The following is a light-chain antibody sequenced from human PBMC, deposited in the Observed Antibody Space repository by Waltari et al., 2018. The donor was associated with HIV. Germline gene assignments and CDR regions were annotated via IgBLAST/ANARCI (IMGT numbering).Light chain of an antibody. CDR1: SSNTGSTS. CDR3: AAWDDSLDAWV. V-gene: IGLV1-44*01. J-gene: IGLJ3*02. CDR2: SDN. Sequence: QSVLTQPPSASGPPGKRVTISCSGSSSNTGSTSVTWFQQVPGTAPKLLMYSDNQRPSGVPDRFSGSKSGTSASLAISGLQSEDEADYYCAAWDDSLDAWVFGGGTRLTVL.